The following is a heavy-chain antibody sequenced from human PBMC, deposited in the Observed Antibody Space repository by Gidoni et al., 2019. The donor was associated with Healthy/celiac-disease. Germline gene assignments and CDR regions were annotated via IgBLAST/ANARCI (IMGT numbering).Heavy chain of an antibody. D-gene: IGHD3-22*01. CDR2: INHSGST. Sequence: QVQLQQWGAGLLKPSETLSLPCAVYGGSFSGYYWSWIRQPPGKGLEWIGEINHSGSTNYNPSLKSRVTISVDTSKNQFSLKLSSVTAADTAVYYCARRPGITMIVVVITPPHLNDAFDIWGQGTMVTVSS. V-gene: IGHV4-34*01. CDR3: ARRPGITMIVVVITPPHLNDAFDI. CDR1: GGSFSGYY. J-gene: IGHJ3*02.